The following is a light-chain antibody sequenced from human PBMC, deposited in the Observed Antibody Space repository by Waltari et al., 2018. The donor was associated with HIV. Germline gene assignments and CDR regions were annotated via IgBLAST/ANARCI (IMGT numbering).Light chain of an antibody. CDR2: AAS. Sequence: DIQLTQSPSFLSTSLGDRVTITCRASQGIHNFLAWFQQKRGKAPKLLRYAASTLQSGVPSRFSGSGSGTEFTLTISSLQPEDFATYYCQQLNSYPYTFGQGTKLEIK. V-gene: IGKV1-9*01. CDR3: QQLNSYPYT. J-gene: IGKJ2*01. CDR1: QGIHNF.